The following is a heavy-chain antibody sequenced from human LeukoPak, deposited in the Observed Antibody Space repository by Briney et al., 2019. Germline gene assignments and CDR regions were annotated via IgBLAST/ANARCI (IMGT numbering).Heavy chain of an antibody. D-gene: IGHD6-19*01. CDR2: IYYSGST. V-gene: IGHV4-59*01. Sequence: SETLSFTCTVSGGSISIYYWSWIRQPPGKGLGWIGYIYYSGSTNYNPSLKSRVTISVDTSKNQFSLKLSSVTAADTAVYYCARERSGWADFDYWGQGTLVTVSS. J-gene: IGHJ4*02. CDR1: GGSISIYY. CDR3: ARERSGWADFDY.